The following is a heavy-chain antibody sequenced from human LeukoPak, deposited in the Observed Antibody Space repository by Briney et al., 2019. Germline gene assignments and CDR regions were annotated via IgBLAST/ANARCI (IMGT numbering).Heavy chain of an antibody. CDR3: ARLGEYSNWFDP. CDR1: GYTFISYD. V-gene: IGHV1-8*01. J-gene: IGHJ5*02. CDR2: MNPNSGNT. D-gene: IGHD3-16*01. Sequence: ASVKVSCKASGYTFISYDINWVRQATGQGLEWMGWMNPNSGNTGYAQKFQGRVTMTRSTSINTAYMELSSRTSDDTAVYYCARLGEYSNWFDPWGQGTLVIVSS.